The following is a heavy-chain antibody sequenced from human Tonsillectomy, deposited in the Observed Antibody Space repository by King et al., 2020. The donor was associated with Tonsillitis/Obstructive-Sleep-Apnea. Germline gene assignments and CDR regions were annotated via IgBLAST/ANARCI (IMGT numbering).Heavy chain of an antibody. Sequence: QLQESGPGLVKPSETLSLTCTVSGGSISSYYWSWIRQPPGKGLDCIGYIYYSGGTNYNPSLKSRVTISVDTSKNQLSLKLSSVTAADTAVYYCAREGAVMNAFDIWGQGTMVTVSS. CDR2: IYYSGGT. CDR3: AREGAVMNAFDI. V-gene: IGHV4-59*01. J-gene: IGHJ3*02. D-gene: IGHD2-8*01. CDR1: GGSISSYY.